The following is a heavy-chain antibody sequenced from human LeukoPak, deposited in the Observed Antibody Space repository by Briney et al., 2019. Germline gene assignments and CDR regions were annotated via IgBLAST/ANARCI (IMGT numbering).Heavy chain of an antibody. CDR2: ISSSSSYI. V-gene: IGHV3-21*01. D-gene: IGHD1-1*01. Sequence: GGSLRLSCAASGFTFSSYAMSWVRQAPGKGLEWVSSISSSSSYIYYADSVKGRFTISRDNAKNSLYLQMNSLRAEDTAGYYCARDGTTSHDYWGQGTLVTVSS. J-gene: IGHJ4*02. CDR1: GFTFSSYA. CDR3: ARDGTTSHDY.